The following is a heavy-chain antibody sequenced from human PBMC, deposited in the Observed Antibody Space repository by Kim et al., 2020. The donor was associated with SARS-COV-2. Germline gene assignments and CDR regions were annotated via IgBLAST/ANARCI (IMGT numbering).Heavy chain of an antibody. V-gene: IGHV1-8*01. CDR1: GYTFTSYD. D-gene: IGHD6-19*01. Sequence: ASVKVSCKTSGYTFTSYDGHWVRQATGQGPEWMGWINPKSGNTGYAQTLQGRLTLTKNTSISTAYMDLSSLRSEDTAVYYCVRGRSTSGWTDYYWGQGTLVTVSP. J-gene: IGHJ4*02. CDR3: VRGRSTSGWTDYY. CDR2: INPKSGNT.